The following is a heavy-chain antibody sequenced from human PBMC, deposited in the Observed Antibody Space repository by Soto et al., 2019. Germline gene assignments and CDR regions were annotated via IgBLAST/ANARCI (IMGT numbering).Heavy chain of an antibody. D-gene: IGHD6-19*01. Sequence: SETLSLTCTVSGGSISSSSYYWGWIRQPPGKGLEWIGSIYYSGSTYYNPSLKSRVTISVDTSKNQFSLKLSSVTAADTAVYYCARDIKGRWLYYFDYWGQGTLVTVSS. CDR1: GGSISSSSYY. V-gene: IGHV4-39*02. CDR3: ARDIKGRWLYYFDY. J-gene: IGHJ4*02. CDR2: IYYSGST.